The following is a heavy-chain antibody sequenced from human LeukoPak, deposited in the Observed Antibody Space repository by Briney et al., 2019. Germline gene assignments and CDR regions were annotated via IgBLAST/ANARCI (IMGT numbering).Heavy chain of an antibody. CDR3: ARHYYGSGSYYGWYFDL. CDR1: GVSISSSSYY. V-gene: IGHV4-39*01. CDR2: IYYSGST. D-gene: IGHD3-10*01. J-gene: IGHJ2*01. Sequence: PSETLSLTRTVSGVSISSSSYYWGWIRQPPGKAVEWIRRIYYSGSTYYNPSLKSRVTISVDTSKNQFSLKLSSVAAADTAVYYCARHYYGSGSYYGWYFDLWGRGTLVTVSS.